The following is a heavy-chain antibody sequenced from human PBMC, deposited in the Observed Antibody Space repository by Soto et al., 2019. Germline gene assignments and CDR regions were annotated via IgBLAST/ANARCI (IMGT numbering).Heavy chain of an antibody. CDR2: INSDGSNR. Sequence: PGGSLRLSCEASGFTFKNYWMHWVRQAPGKGLVWVSRINSDGSNRRYADSVQGRFTISRDNAKNTLFLQMNSLRAADTAVYFCARRCNHPNCYGMDVWGQGTTVTVSS. J-gene: IGHJ6*02. CDR1: GFTFKNYW. CDR3: ARRCNHPNCYGMDV. V-gene: IGHV3-74*01.